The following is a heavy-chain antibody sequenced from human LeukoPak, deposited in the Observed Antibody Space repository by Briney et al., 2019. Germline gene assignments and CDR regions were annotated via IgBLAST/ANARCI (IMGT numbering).Heavy chain of an antibody. CDR1: GVSFSGYY. J-gene: IGHJ5*02. V-gene: IGHV4-34*01. CDR2: INYGGRT. CDR3: ARGLEPGYCSAGSCYIWFDP. D-gene: IGHD2-15*01. Sequence: TSETLSLTCVVSGVSFSGYYWSWIRQPPGKGLEWIGEINYGGRTNYSPSLKSRVTIPVDTSKKQFSLNLSSVTAADTAVYYCARGLEPGYCSAGSCYIWFDPWGQGTLVTVSS.